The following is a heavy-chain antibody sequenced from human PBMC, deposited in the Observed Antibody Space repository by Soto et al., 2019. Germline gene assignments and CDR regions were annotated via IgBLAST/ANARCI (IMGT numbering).Heavy chain of an antibody. CDR2: IYYSGST. J-gene: IGHJ5*02. V-gene: IGHV4-30-4*01. D-gene: IGHD6-6*01. CDR3: AREALPQLVRYNWFDP. CDR1: GGSISSGDYY. Sequence: PSETLSLTCTVSGGSISSGDYYWSWIRQPPGKGLEWIGYIYYSGSTYYNPSLKSRVTISVDTSKNQFSLKLSSVTAADTAVYYCAREALPQLVRYNWFDPWGQGTLVTVSS.